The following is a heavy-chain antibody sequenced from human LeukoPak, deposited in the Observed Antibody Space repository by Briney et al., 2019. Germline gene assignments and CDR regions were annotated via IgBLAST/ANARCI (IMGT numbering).Heavy chain of an antibody. CDR3: AKDPRLSNWFDP. Sequence: ASVKVSCKTSGYTFTGYYIHWVRQAPGQGLEWMGRINPNSGDTNYAQKFQGRVTMTRDTSISTAYMELSRLRFDDTAVYYCAKDPRLSNWFDPWGQGTLVTVSS. CDR2: INPNSGDT. D-gene: IGHD2/OR15-2a*01. J-gene: IGHJ5*02. V-gene: IGHV1-2*06. CDR1: GYTFTGYY.